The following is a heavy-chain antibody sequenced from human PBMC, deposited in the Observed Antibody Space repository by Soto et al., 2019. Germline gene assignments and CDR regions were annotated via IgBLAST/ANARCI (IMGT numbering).Heavy chain of an antibody. D-gene: IGHD3-16*01. CDR3: ARGGRCRQNGRDYYGMDV. V-gene: IGHV6-1*01. Sequence: SQTLSLTCAISGDSVSSNSAAWNWIRQSPSRGLEWLGRTYYRSKWYNDYAVSVKSRITINPDTSKNQFSLQLNSVTPEDTALYYCARGGRCRQNGRDYYGMDVWAQGNTVTVSS. CDR1: GDSVSSNSAA. J-gene: IGHJ6*02. CDR2: TYYRSKWYN.